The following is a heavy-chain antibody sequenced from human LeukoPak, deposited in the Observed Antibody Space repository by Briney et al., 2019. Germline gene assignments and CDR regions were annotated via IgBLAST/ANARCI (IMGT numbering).Heavy chain of an antibody. Sequence: GASVKVSCKASGYTFTSYGISWVRQAPGQGLEWMGGIIPIFGTANYAQKFQGRVTITADESTSTAYMELSSLRSEDTAVYYCARRRDGYNLENSRVFDYWGQGTLVTVSS. D-gene: IGHD5-24*01. CDR1: GYTFTSYG. CDR3: ARRRDGYNLENSRVFDY. J-gene: IGHJ4*02. CDR2: IIPIFGTA. V-gene: IGHV1-69*13.